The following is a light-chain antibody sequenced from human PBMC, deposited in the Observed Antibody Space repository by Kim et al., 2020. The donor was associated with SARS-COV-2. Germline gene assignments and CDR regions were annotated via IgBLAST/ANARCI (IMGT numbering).Light chain of an antibody. CDR2: QAS. CDR1: QNIGTY. J-gene: IGKJ2*01. V-gene: IGKV1-5*03. CDR3: QHYNSYPYT. Sequence: ACVGDRVTIACRASQNIGTYLAWYQHKPGKAPTLLVYQASSLGGGVPSRFSGRGSETEFILTINSLQPDDFATYYCQHYNSYPYTFGQGTKLEI.